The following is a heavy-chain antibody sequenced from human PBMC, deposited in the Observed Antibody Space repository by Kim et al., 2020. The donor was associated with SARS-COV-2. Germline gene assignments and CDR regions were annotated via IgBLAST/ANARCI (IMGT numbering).Heavy chain of an antibody. CDR2: ISNTGGIT. J-gene: IGHJ5*02. D-gene: IGHD2-2*01. V-gene: IGHV3-23*01. Sequence: GGSLRLSCVASGITFSNHDMSWVRQTPGKGLEWVSRISNTGGITNYADYVKGRFTISRDNSKNTLYLQMSSLRAEDTAIYYCVWVWYQLPAWGQGTLVTV. CDR1: GITFSNHD. CDR3: VWVWYQLPA.